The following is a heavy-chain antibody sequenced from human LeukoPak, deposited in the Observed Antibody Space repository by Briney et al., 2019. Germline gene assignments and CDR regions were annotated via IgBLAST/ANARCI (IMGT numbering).Heavy chain of an antibody. V-gene: IGHV4-39*01. J-gene: IGHJ4*02. CDR1: DDSISSSDYY. CDR3: ARHGGSGAPDN. Sequence: PSETLSLTCTVSDDSISSSDYYWDWLRQPPGKGLEWTGSIYYTGSTHYNPSLKSRVTISVDTSKNHFSLKLNSVTATDTAVYYCARHGGSGAPDNWGQGTLVTVSS. CDR2: IYYTGST. D-gene: IGHD3-10*01.